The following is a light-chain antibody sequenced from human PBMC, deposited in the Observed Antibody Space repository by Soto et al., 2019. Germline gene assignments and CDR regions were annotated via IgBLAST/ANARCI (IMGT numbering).Light chain of an antibody. V-gene: IGKV1-5*01. Sequence: DIHMTHSPSTLSSSVGDRVTITCRASQTISNWLAWYQQKPGKAPKLLIYDASTLESGVPSRFSGSGSGTEFTLTISTLQPDDFATYYCQQYNTYTWTFGQGTKVDIK. CDR2: DAS. CDR1: QTISNW. CDR3: QQYNTYTWT. J-gene: IGKJ1*01.